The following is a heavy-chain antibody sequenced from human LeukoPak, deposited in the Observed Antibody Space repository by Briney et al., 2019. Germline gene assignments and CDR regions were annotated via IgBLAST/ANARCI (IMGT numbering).Heavy chain of an antibody. V-gene: IGHV4-59*01. CDR3: ARGEGQAVSAFDY. CDR1: GGSISSYY. Sequence: KPSETLSLTCTVSGGSISSYYWSWIRQPPGKGLEWIGYIYYSGSTNYNPSLKSRVTISVDTSKNQFSLKLSSVTAADTAVYYCARGEGQAVSAFDYWGQGALVTVSS. D-gene: IGHD2-15*01. J-gene: IGHJ4*02. CDR2: IYYSGST.